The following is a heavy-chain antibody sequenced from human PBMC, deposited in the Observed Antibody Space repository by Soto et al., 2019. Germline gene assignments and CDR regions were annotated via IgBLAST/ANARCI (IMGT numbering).Heavy chain of an antibody. Sequence: SQTLTVTCAISGDSVSSNSAAWNWIRQSPSRGLEWLGRTYYRSKWYNDYAVSVKSRITINPDTSKNQFSLQLNSVTPEDTAVYYCARGKVWDDILTGYYPYYYYYGMDVWGQGTTVTVSS. CDR1: GDSVSSNSAA. J-gene: IGHJ6*02. D-gene: IGHD3-9*01. CDR3: ARGKVWDDILTGYYPYYYYYGMDV. CDR2: TYYRSKWYN. V-gene: IGHV6-1*01.